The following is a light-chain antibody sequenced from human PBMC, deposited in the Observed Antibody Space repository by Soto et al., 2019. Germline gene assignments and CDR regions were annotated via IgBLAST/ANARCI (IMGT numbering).Light chain of an antibody. CDR1: SGDIGSYNR. V-gene: IGLV2-14*01. CDR3: SSYTNINTRACV. Sequence: ALTQPASVSGSPGQSITISCTGTSGDIGSYNRVSWYQQHPGKAPKLIIYEVTDRPSGVSNRFSGSKSGNTASLTISGLQAEDEAEYYCSSYTNINTRACVFGTGTRSPS. CDR2: EVT. J-gene: IGLJ1*01.